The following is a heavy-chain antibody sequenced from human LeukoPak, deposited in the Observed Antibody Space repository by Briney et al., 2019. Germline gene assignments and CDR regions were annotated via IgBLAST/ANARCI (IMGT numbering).Heavy chain of an antibody. Sequence: SETLSLTCTVSGGSFSSYYWSWIRQSPGKGLEWIGYIYYSGSTNYNPSLKSRVTISVDTSKNQFSLKLSSVTAADTAVYYCARVRIYGSGSDHFDYWGQGTLVTVSS. J-gene: IGHJ4*02. CDR2: IYYSGST. D-gene: IGHD3-10*01. CDR1: GGSFSSYY. CDR3: ARVRIYGSGSDHFDY. V-gene: IGHV4-59*01.